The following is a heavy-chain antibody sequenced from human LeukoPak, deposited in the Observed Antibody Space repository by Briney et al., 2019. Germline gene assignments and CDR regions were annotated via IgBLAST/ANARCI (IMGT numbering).Heavy chain of an antibody. CDR1: GYTFTSYD. Sequence: ASVKVSCKASGYTFTSYDINWVRQAPGQGLEWMGWISAYNGNTDYAQSLQGRVTMTTDTSTSTAYMELRSLRSDDTAVYYCARETYGDYVPFDYWGQGTLVTVSS. CDR3: ARETYGDYVPFDY. D-gene: IGHD4-17*01. CDR2: ISAYNGNT. V-gene: IGHV1-18*01. J-gene: IGHJ4*02.